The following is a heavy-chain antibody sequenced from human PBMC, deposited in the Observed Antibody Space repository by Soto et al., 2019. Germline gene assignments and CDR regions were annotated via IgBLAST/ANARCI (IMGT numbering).Heavy chain of an antibody. Sequence: GESLKISCKGSGYSFTSYWIGWVCQMPGKGLEWMGIIYPGDSDTRYSPSFQGQVTISADKSISTAYLQWSSLKASDTAMYYCASPQGYDFWSGYRKTSYYYGMDVWGQGTTVTVS. CDR3: ASPQGYDFWSGYRKTSYYYGMDV. CDR1: GYSFTSYW. V-gene: IGHV5-51*01. D-gene: IGHD3-3*01. CDR2: IYPGDSDT. J-gene: IGHJ6*02.